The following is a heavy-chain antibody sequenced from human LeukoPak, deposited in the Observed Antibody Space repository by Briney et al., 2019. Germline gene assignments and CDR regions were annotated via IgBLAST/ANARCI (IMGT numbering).Heavy chain of an antibody. CDR1: GFGFNIYS. CDR3: ARKGSGGWDDY. Sequence: GGSLRLSCAASGFGFNIYSMHWVRQTPGKSPQYVAAISSRGTTTHYGDSVQGRFVISRDNSNYTLYLQMGGLRPDDTGVYFCARKGSGGWDDYWGRGTLVTVSS. V-gene: IGHV3-64*02. CDR2: ISSRGTTT. D-gene: IGHD6-19*01. J-gene: IGHJ4*02.